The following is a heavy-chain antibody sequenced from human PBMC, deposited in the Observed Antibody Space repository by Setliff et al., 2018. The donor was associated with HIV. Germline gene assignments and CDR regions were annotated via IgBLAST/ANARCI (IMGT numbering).Heavy chain of an antibody. CDR3: ARAIFGIVYYYMDV. J-gene: IGHJ6*03. D-gene: IGHD3-3*01. CDR1: GYSFSGYY. Sequence: SETLSLTCAVYGYSFSGYYWSWIRQPPAKGLEWIGEINHSGSTNYNPSLKSRVTISVDTSKNQFSLKLSSVTAADTAVYYCARAIFGIVYYYMDVWGKGTTVTVSS. V-gene: IGHV4-34*01. CDR2: INHSGST.